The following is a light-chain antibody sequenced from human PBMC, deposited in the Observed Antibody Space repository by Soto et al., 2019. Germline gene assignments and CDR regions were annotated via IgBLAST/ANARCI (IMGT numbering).Light chain of an antibody. CDR2: EVT. J-gene: IGLJ1*01. CDR1: NSDVGAFEY. V-gene: IGLV2-14*01. CDR3: SSYTGGNPSYV. Sequence: QSALTQPASVSGSPGQSITISCTGTNSDVGAFEYVSWYQQHPGKAPKILIYEVTIRPSGVSDRFSGSKSGNTASLTVSGLQAEDEADYYCSSYTGGNPSYVFGTGTKVTVL.